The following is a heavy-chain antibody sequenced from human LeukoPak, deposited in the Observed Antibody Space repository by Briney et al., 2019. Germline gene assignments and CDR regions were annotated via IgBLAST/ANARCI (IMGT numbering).Heavy chain of an antibody. D-gene: IGHD4-17*01. CDR1: GFTFSSYA. V-gene: IGHV3-23*01. Sequence: GSLRLSCAASGFTFSSYAMRWVRQAPGKGLEWVSAISGSGGSTFYADSVKGRFTISRDNSKNTLYLQMNSLRAEDTAVYYCAKDLKTVTIGRLMDVWGKGTTVTVSS. CDR2: ISGSGGST. J-gene: IGHJ6*03. CDR3: AKDLKTVTIGRLMDV.